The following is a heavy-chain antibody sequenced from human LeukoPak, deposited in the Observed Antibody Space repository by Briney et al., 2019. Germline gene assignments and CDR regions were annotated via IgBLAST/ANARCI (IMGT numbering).Heavy chain of an antibody. CDR1: GDSVSSNSAA. J-gene: IGHJ3*02. CDR2: TYYRSKWYN. D-gene: IGHD5-18*01. V-gene: IGHV6-1*01. CDR3: ARDGGLESQLRFPDAFDI. Sequence: SQTLSLTCAISGDSVSSNSAAWNWIRQSPSRGLEWLGRTYYRSKWYNDYAVSVKSRITINPDTSKNQFSLQLNSVTPEDTAVYYCARDGGLESQLRFPDAFDIWGQGTMVTVSS.